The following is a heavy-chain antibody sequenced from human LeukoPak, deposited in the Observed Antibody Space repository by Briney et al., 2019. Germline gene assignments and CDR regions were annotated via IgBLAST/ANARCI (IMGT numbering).Heavy chain of an antibody. Sequence: GGSLRLSCAASQFTFSTYWMNWVRQAPGKGLEWVANIKQDGSEKYYVDSVKGRFTISRDNAKNSLYLQMNSLRAEDTAVYYCARGYTSPWDRAFDIWGQGTMVTVSS. D-gene: IGHD6-19*01. CDR2: IKQDGSEK. CDR3: ARGYTSPWDRAFDI. CDR1: QFTFSTYW. J-gene: IGHJ3*02. V-gene: IGHV3-7*01.